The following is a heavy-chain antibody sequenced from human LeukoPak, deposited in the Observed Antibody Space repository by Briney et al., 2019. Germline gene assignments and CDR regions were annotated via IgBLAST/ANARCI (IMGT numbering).Heavy chain of an antibody. CDR3: AREGGGSGWPPADH. Sequence: GGSLRLSCTVSGFTVSNNYMTWVRQAPGKGLEWVSVIYSGGSTYYADSVKGRFTISRDNSKNTLYLQMNSLRAEDTAVYYCAREGGGSGWPPADHWGQGTRVTVSS. CDR2: IYSGGST. J-gene: IGHJ4*02. D-gene: IGHD6-19*01. V-gene: IGHV3-66*01. CDR1: GFTVSNNY.